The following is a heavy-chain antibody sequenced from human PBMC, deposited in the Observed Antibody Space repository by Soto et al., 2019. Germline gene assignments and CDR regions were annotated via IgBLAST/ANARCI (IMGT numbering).Heavy chain of an antibody. CDR1: RYDFNTFW. J-gene: IGHJ4*02. D-gene: IGHD3-22*01. CDR3: ARRSFDSSGYLFDY. V-gene: IGHV5-51*01. Sequence: GESLKISCRGSRYDFNTFWIGWVRQMPGKGLEWMGNIFPGDSDTRYSPSFEGQVTISADKSLSTAYLQWSSLKTSDTAMYYCARRSFDSSGYLFDYWGQGTQVTVSS. CDR2: IFPGDSDT.